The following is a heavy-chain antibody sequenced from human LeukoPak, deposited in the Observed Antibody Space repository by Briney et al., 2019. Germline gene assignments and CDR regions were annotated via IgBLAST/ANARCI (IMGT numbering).Heavy chain of an antibody. Sequence: PSETLSLTCAVSGGSISSDNYCWSWIRQPPGKGLEWIGHIYHSGSTYYNPSLKGRVTISVDRSKNQFSLKLSSVTAADTAVYYCARSHYDSSGSPIFGLGVDYWGQGTLVTVSS. J-gene: IGHJ4*02. V-gene: IGHV4-30-2*01. CDR2: IYHSGST. CDR3: ARSHYDSSGSPIFGLGVDY. D-gene: IGHD3-22*01. CDR1: GGSISSDNYC.